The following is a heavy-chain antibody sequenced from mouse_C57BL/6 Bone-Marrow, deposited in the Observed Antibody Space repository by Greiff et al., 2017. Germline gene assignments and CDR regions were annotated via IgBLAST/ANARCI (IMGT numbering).Heavy chain of an antibody. Sequence: EVQRVESEGGLVQPGSSMKLSCTASGFTFSDYYMAWVRQVPEKGLEWVANINYDGSSTYYLDSLKSRFIISRDNAKNILYLQMSSLKSEDTAMYYCARDAVVAPTEYFDVWGTGTTVTVSS. V-gene: IGHV5-16*01. CDR3: ARDAVVAPTEYFDV. D-gene: IGHD1-1*01. CDR1: GFTFSDYY. CDR2: INYDGSST. J-gene: IGHJ1*03.